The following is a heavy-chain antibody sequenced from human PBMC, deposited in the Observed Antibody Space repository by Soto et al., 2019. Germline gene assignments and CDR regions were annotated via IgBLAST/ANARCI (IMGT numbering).Heavy chain of an antibody. CDR3: ATAPSRYCSGGSCYPPYYYGMDV. CDR2: FDPEDGET. D-gene: IGHD2-15*01. CDR1: GYTLTELS. V-gene: IGHV1-24*01. J-gene: IGHJ6*02. Sequence: VPLVQSGAEVKKPGASVKVSCKVSGYTLTELSMHWVRQAPGKGLEWMGGFDPEDGETIYAQKFQGRVTMTEDTSTDTAYMELSSLRSEDTAVYYCATAPSRYCSGGSCYPPYYYGMDVWGQGTTVTVSS.